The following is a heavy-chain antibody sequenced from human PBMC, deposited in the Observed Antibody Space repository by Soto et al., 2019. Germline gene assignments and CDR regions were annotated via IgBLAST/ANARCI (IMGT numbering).Heavy chain of an antibody. D-gene: IGHD2-8*01. V-gene: IGHV1-2*02. Sequence: ASVKVSCKASGYTFTDYYMHWVRPAPGQGLEWMGWINPNSGATSYAQRFQGRVTMTRDTSISTAYMELSRLTSDDTAVYYCAREGGDIVQMVYALPWYWGQGTLVTVSS. CDR3: AREGGDIVQMVYALPWY. CDR2: INPNSGAT. CDR1: GYTFTDYY. J-gene: IGHJ4*02.